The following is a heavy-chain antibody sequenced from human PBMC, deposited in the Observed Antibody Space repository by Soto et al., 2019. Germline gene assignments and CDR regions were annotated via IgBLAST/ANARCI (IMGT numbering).Heavy chain of an antibody. CDR3: ARDNVLLWFGELENWFDP. V-gene: IGHV4-31*03. Sequence: SETLSLTCTVSGGSISSGGYYWSWIRQHPGKGLEWIGYIYYSGSTYYNPSLKSRVTISVDTSKNQFSLKLSSVTAADTAVYYCARDNVLLWFGELENWFDPWVQGTLVTVSS. CDR1: GGSISSGGYY. J-gene: IGHJ5*02. D-gene: IGHD3-10*01. CDR2: IYYSGST.